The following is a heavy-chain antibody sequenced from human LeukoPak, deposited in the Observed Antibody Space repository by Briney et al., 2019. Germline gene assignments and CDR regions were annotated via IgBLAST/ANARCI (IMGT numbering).Heavy chain of an antibody. J-gene: IGHJ3*02. CDR2: IYPGDSGT. D-gene: IGHD3-22*01. Sequence: GESLKISCKGSGYSFTSYWIGWVRQMPGKGLEWMGIIYPGDSGTRYSPSFQGQVTISADKSISTAYLQWSSLKASDTAMYYCARATYYYDSSGYNAFDIWGQGTMVTVSS. CDR1: GYSFTSYW. V-gene: IGHV5-51*01. CDR3: ARATYYYDSSGYNAFDI.